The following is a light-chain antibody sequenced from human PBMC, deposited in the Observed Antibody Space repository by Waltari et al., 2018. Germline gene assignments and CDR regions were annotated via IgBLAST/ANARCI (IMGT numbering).Light chain of an antibody. CDR1: SSDVGGYNY. J-gene: IGLJ2*01. V-gene: IGLV2-11*01. CDR2: DVS. Sequence: QSALTQPRSVSGSPGQSVTISCTGTSSDVGGYNYVSWYQQHPGKAPKLIIYDVSKRPPGVPDRFSGSKSGNTASLTIAGLQAEDEADYYCCSYAGSYTPVVFGGGTKLTVL. CDR3: CSYAGSYTPVV.